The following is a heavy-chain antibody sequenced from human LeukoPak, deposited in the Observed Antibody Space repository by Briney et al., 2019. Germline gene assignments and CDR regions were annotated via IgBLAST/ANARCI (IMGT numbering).Heavy chain of an antibody. CDR2: VNPDNGNT. Sequence: ASVKVSCKAAGYSFTTFHMNWVRQAPGQGPEWMGWVNPDNGNTGFAQKFQGRVTITQNSSVTAVYMELSSLTSEDTAVYYCARRGLVAGIYDLVYGFDLWGQGTMVTVSS. CDR1: GYSFTTFH. CDR3: ARRGLVAGIYDLVYGFDL. D-gene: IGHD3/OR15-3a*01. J-gene: IGHJ3*01. V-gene: IGHV1-8*03.